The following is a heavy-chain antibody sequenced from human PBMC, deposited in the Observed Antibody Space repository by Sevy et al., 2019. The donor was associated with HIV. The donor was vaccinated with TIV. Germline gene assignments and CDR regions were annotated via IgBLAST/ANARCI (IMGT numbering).Heavy chain of an antibody. CDR3: ARDLSSRGVLMVYAIGGLEWYFDL. CDR1: GFTFSSYS. CDR2: ISSSSSYI. Sequence: GGSLRLSCAASGFTFSSYSMNWVRQAPGKGLEWVSSISSSSSYIYYADSVKGRFTISRDNAKNSLYLQMNSLRAEDTAVYYCARDLSSRGVLMVYAIGGLEWYFDLWGRGTLVTVSS. J-gene: IGHJ2*01. V-gene: IGHV3-21*01. D-gene: IGHD2-8*01.